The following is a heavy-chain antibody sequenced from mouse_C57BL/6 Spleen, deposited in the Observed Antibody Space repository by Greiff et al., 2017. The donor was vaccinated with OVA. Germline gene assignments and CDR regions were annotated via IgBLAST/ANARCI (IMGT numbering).Heavy chain of an antibody. CDR1: GFTFSDYY. V-gene: IGHV5-16*01. J-gene: IGHJ2*01. CDR3: ARGRYEFDY. Sequence: EVQRVESEGGLVQPGSSMKLSCTASGFTFSDYYMAWVRQVPEKGLEWVANINYDGSSTYYLDSLKSRFIISRDNAKNILYLQMSSLKSEDTATYYCARGRYEFDYWGQGTTLTVSS. D-gene: IGHD1-1*01. CDR2: INYDGSST.